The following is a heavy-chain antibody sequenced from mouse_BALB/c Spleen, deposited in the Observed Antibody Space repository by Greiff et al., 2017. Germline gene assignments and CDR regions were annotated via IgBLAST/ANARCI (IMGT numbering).Heavy chain of an antibody. CDR2: IYPGDGDT. D-gene: IGHD2-1*01. V-gene: IGHV1-87*01. CDR1: GYTFTSYW. Sequence: VQLQQSGAELARPGASVKLSCKASGYTFTSYWMQWVKQRPGQGLEWIGAIYPGDGDTSYTQKFKGKATLTADKSSSTAYMQLSSLASEDSAVYYCARSGYGNYLDYWGQGTTLTVSS. CDR3: ARSGYGNYLDY. J-gene: IGHJ2*01.